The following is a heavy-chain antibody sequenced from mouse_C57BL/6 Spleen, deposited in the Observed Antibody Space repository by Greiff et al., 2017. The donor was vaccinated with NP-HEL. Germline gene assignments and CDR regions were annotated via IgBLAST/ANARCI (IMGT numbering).Heavy chain of an antibody. CDR3: ARGITTVVGNWYFDV. CDR1: GYSITSGYD. J-gene: IGHJ1*03. V-gene: IGHV3-1*01. Sequence: EVKLVESGPGMVKPSQSLSLTCTVTGYSITSGYDWHWIRHFPGNKLEWMGYISYSGSTNYNPSLKSRISITHDTSKNHFFLKLNSVTTEDTATYYCARGITTVVGNWYFDVWGTGTTVTVSS. CDR2: ISYSGST. D-gene: IGHD1-1*01.